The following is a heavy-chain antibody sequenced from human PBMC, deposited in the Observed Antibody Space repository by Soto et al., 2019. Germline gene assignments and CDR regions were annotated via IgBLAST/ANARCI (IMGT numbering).Heavy chain of an antibody. CDR2: IGVGGGDR. D-gene: IGHD3-10*01. J-gene: IGHJ4*02. V-gene: IGHV3-23*01. Sequence: EVQLLESGGGLVQPGGPLRPPCPAPGSPFSSFPMGWVRQPPGKGLEWVSIIGVGGGDRYYPESVKGRFTISRDNSRDTLYLEMNSLRDEDTAVYYCARVRFGELVWGQGTLVTVSS. CDR1: GSPFSSFP. CDR3: ARVRFGELV.